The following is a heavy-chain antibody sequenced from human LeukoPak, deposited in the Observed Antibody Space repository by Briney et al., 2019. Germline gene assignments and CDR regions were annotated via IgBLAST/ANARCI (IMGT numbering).Heavy chain of an antibody. CDR2: ISSSGSTI. V-gene: IGHV3-11*04. Sequence: GGSLRLSCAASGFTFSDYYMSWIRQAPGKGLEWVSYISSSGSTIYYADSVKGRFTISRDNAKNSLYLQMNSLRAEDTAVYYCAKDVSGGSSEFDPWGQGTLVTVSS. CDR1: GFTFSDYY. J-gene: IGHJ5*02. CDR3: AKDVSGGSSEFDP. D-gene: IGHD2-15*01.